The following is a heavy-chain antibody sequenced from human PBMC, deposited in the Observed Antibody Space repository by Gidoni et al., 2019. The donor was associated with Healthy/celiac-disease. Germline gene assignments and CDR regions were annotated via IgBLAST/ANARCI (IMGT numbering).Heavy chain of an antibody. CDR2: IIPIFGTA. V-gene: IGHV1-69*01. CDR1: GGTFSSYA. Sequence: QVQLVQSGAEVKKPGSSVKVSCKASGGTFSSYAISWVRQAPGQGLEWMGGIIPIFGTANYAQKFQGRVTITADESTSTAYMELSSLRSEDTAVYYCARDRYYGSGSYEHNWFDPWGQGTLVTVSS. CDR3: ARDRYYGSGSYEHNWFDP. D-gene: IGHD3-10*01. J-gene: IGHJ5*02.